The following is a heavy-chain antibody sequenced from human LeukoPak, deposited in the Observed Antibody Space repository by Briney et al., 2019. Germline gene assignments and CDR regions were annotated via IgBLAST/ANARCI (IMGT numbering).Heavy chain of an antibody. CDR2: ISSSSSYI. D-gene: IGHD6-6*01. CDR1: GFTFSSYA. CDR3: ASSVGGSSGAFDI. V-gene: IGHV3-21*01. J-gene: IGHJ3*02. Sequence: PGGSLRLSCAASGFTFSSYAMSWVRQAPGKGLEWVSSISSSSSYIYYADSVKGRFTISRDNAKNSLYLQMNSLRAEDTAVYYCASSVGGSSGAFDIWGQGTMVTVSS.